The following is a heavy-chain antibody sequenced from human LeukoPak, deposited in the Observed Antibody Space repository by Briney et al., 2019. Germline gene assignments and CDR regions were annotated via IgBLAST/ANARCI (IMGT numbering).Heavy chain of an antibody. CDR2: INPNSGGT. V-gene: IGHV1-2*02. CDR1: GYTFTGYY. Sequence: ASVKVSCKASGYTFTGYYMHWVRQAPGQGLEWMGWINPNSGGTNYAQKFQGRVTMTRDTSISTAYMELSRLRSDDTAVYYCARDKWELPAHDAFDIWGQGTMVTVSS. J-gene: IGHJ3*02. D-gene: IGHD1-26*01. CDR3: ARDKWELPAHDAFDI.